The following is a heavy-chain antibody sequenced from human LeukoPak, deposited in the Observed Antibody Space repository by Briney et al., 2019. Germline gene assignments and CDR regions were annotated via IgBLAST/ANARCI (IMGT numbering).Heavy chain of an antibody. D-gene: IGHD1-26*01. CDR1: GFTFSGSA. CDR3: TRDSGTYNWFDP. Sequence: GGSLRLSCAASGFTFSGSAIHWVRQSSGKGLEWVGQIDRKDKGYATATAYAASVKGRFTISRDDSINTAYLQMKSLKTEDTALYYCTRDSGTYNWFDPWGQGTLVTVSS. CDR2: IDRKDKGYATAT. J-gene: IGHJ5*02. V-gene: IGHV3-73*01.